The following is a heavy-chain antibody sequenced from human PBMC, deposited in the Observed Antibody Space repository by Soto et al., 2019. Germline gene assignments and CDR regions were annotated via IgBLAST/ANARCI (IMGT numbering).Heavy chain of an antibody. D-gene: IGHD4-17*01. CDR2: IYYSGST. J-gene: IGHJ4*02. Sequence: SETLSLTCTVSGGSISSISYYWGWIRQPPGKGLEWIGSIYYSGSTYYNPSLKSRVTISVDTSKNQFSLKLSSVTAADTAVYYCARMTTVPRRPYFFDYWGQGTLVTVSS. CDR1: GGSISSISYY. CDR3: ARMTTVPRRPYFFDY. V-gene: IGHV4-39*01.